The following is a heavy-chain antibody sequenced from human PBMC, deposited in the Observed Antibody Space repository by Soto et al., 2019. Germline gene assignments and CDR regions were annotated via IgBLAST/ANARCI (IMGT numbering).Heavy chain of an antibody. D-gene: IGHD5-12*01. V-gene: IGHV4-31*03. CDR3: ARAGGDVDIVATILDY. CDR1: GGSISSGXXX. CDR2: IYYSGST. Sequence: QVQLQESGPGLVKPSQTLSLTCTVSGGSISSGXXXXXXXXXXXXXXXEXIGYIYYSGSTYYNPSLKSRVTISVDTSKNQFSLKLSSVTAADTAVYYXARAGGDVDIVATILDYWGQGTLVTVSS. J-gene: IGHJ4*02.